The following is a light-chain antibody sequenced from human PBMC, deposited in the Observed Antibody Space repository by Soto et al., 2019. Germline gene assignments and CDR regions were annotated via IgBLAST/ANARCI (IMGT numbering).Light chain of an antibody. V-gene: IGKV3-11*01. CDR2: DAS. CDR3: QQRSNWPT. J-gene: IGKJ1*01. Sequence: ETVLTQSPATLSLSPGERATLSCRASQSVSSYLAWYQQKPGQAPRLLIYDASNRATGIPARFSGSGSGTDFTLTISSLEPEDFAVYYCQQRSNWPTFGQGTKVDNK. CDR1: QSVSSY.